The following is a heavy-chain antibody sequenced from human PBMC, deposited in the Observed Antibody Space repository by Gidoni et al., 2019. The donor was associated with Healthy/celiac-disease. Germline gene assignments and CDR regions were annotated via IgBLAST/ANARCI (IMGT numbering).Heavy chain of an antibody. CDR2: ISGSGGST. V-gene: IGHV3-23*01. CDR1: GFTCSSYA. J-gene: IGHJ4*02. CDR3: AKDDDSSGYYSGY. Sequence: EVQLWEYGGGLVQPGGSLRRYCAASGFTCSSYAMSWVRQAPGTGLEWVSAISGSGGSTYYADSVKGRFTISRDHSKNTLYLQMNSLRAEDTAVYYCAKDDDSSGYYSGYWVQGTLVTVSS. D-gene: IGHD3-22*01.